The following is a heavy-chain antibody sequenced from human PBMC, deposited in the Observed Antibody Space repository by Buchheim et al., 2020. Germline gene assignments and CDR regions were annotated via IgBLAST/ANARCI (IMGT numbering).Heavy chain of an antibody. CDR3: ARAYYGGNSNWFGP. J-gene: IGHJ5*02. V-gene: IGHV4-61*02. Sequence: QVQLLESGPGLVKPSQTLSLTCSVSGGSISSGTYYWSWIRQPAGKGLEWIGRINRSGSTDHNPSLKSRVTISVDTSQNQISLKLSSVTAADTAVYYCARAYYGGNSNWFGPWGQGTL. D-gene: IGHD4-23*01. CDR2: INRSGST. CDR1: GGSISSGTYY.